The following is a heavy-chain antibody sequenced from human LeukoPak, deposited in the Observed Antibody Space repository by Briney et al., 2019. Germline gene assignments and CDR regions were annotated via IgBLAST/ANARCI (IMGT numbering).Heavy chain of an antibody. CDR1: GYSISSGYY. CDR2: IYHSGST. CDR3: ARDLYSSGWGYLDY. J-gene: IGHJ4*02. V-gene: IGHV4-38-2*02. D-gene: IGHD6-19*01. Sequence: SETLSLTCTISGYSISSGYYWGWIRQPPGKGLEWIGSIYHSGSTYYNPSLKSRVTISLDTSENQFSLKLTSVTAADTAVYYCARDLYSSGWGYLDYWGQGTLATVSS.